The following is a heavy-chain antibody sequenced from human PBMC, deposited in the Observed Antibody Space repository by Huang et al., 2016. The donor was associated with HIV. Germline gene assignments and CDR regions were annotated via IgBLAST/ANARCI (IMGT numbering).Heavy chain of an antibody. CDR3: TTESESSGWTMDHDAFDI. CDR2: IKSKTDGGTT. V-gene: IGHV3-15*01. D-gene: IGHD6-19*01. CDR1: GFTFSNAW. Sequence: EVQLVESGGGLVKPGGSLRLSCAASGFTFSNAWMSWVRQAPVKGLEGGGRIKSKTDGGTTDYAAPVKGRFTISRDDSKNTLYLQMNSLKTEDTAVYYCTTESESSGWTMDHDAFDIWGQGTMVTVSS. J-gene: IGHJ3*02.